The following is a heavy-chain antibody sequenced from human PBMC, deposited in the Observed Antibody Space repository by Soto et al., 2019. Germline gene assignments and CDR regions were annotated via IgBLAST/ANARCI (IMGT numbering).Heavy chain of an antibody. CDR2: IIPIFGTA. CDR3: ARNVVSGDYDLWSAMECYFDY. D-gene: IGHD3-3*01. CDR1: GGTFSSYA. J-gene: IGHJ4*02. V-gene: IGHV1-69*01. Sequence: QVQLVQSGAEVKKPGSSVKVSCKASGGTFSSYAISWVRQAPGQGLEWMGGIIPIFGTANYAQKFQGRVTITADESTSTAYMELSSLRSEDTAVYYCARNVVSGDYDLWSAMECYFDYWGQGTLVTVSS.